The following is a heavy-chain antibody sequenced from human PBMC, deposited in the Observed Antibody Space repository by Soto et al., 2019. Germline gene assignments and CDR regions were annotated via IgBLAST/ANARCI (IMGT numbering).Heavy chain of an antibody. V-gene: IGHV3-33*01. J-gene: IGHJ5*01. CDR2: IWYDGSEK. D-gene: IGHD1-26*01. CDR3: ARWSNSTGVDS. CDR1: GFTFRNHG. Sequence: QVQLVESGGGVVQPGRSLRLSCEGSGFTFRNHGMHWIRQSPGKGLEWLAVIWYDGSEKYYADSVKGRFPISRDNSKNTLYKQMTSLRVEDTAIYYCARWSNSTGVDSWGQGTVVTVS.